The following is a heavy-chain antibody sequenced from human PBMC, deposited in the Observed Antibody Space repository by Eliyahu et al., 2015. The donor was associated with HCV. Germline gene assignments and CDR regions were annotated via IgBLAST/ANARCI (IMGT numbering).Heavy chain of an antibody. CDR3: ASGSRNSWYFDH. V-gene: IGHV1-69*01. J-gene: IGHJ4*02. CDR2: IIPITETA. CDR1: GDTFSTDA. D-gene: IGHD2-2*01. Sequence: QVQLVQSGAEVKRPGSSXKVSCRXSGDTFSTDAIAWVRQAPGQGIEWMGGIIPITETANYAQRFQGRVTITADEDTTTAYMDLSGLRFEDTAVYYCASGSRNSWYFDHWGQGTLVTVSS.